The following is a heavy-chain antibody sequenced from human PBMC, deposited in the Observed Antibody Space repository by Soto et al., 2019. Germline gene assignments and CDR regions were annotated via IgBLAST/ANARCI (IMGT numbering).Heavy chain of an antibody. CDR2: IYWDDDK. D-gene: IGHD3-16*01. CDR1: GFSLTTSGVG. CDR3: AHGLNWFDP. V-gene: IGHV2-5*02. Sequence: KESGPTLVKPPQTLTLTCTFSGFSLTTSGVGVGWIRQPPGKALEWLALIYWDDDKRYSPSLKSRLTITKGTSKNQVVLTMTNMDPVDTATYYCAHGLNWFDPWGQGTLVTVSS. J-gene: IGHJ5*02.